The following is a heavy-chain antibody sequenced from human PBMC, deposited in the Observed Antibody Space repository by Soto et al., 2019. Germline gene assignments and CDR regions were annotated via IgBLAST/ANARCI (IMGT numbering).Heavy chain of an antibody. CDR3: ARPLASGYYYGMDG. CDR1: GFTVSSNY. Sequence: GGSLRLSCAASGFTVSSNYMSWVRQAPGKGLEWVSVIFSGGSTYYADSVKGRFTISRDNSKNTLYLQMNSLRAEDTAVYFCARPLASGYYYGMDGWGQGTTVTVSS. J-gene: IGHJ6*02. D-gene: IGHD1-26*01. CDR2: IFSGGST. V-gene: IGHV3-53*01.